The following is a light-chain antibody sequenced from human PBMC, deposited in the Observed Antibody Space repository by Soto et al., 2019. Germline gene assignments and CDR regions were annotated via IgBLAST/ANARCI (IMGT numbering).Light chain of an antibody. CDR3: SSYAGSNNLV. J-gene: IGLJ2*01. Sequence: QSVLTQPPSASGSPGQSVTISCTGSSSDVGGYNYVSWYQHHPGKAPKLMIYEVSERPSGVPDRFSGSKSDNTASLTVSGLQADDEADYYCSSYAGSNNLVFGGGTQLTVL. CDR1: SSDVGGYNY. V-gene: IGLV2-8*01. CDR2: EVS.